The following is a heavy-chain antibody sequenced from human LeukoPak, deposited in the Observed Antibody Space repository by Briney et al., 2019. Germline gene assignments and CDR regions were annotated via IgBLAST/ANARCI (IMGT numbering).Heavy chain of an antibody. CDR2: ISSGGDRT. D-gene: IGHD3-16*01. J-gene: IGHJ4*02. Sequence: GGSLRLSCAATGFSFSSYALSWVRQAPGKGLEWVSAISSGGDRTYYADSVTGRFTISRDNSKNMLFPQMSSLRAEDAAMYYCTREAIATGYAYDWGQGTLVTVFS. CDR1: GFSFSSYA. CDR3: TREAIATGYAYD. V-gene: IGHV3-23*01.